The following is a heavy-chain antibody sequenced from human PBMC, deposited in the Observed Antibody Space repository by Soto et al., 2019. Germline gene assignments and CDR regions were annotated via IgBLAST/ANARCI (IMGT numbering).Heavy chain of an antibody. CDR3: AKGGRQWLVTSDFNY. CDR2: VSHDGRNT. J-gene: IGHJ4*02. D-gene: IGHD6-19*01. CDR1: GFTFSDYA. Sequence: VQLVESGGGVVQPGRSLRLSCAASGFTFSDYAMHWVRQAPGTGLEWVAVVSHDGRNTHYADSVKGRFTISRDSSENTVSLEMTSRRAEDTAVYYCAKGGRQWLVTSDFNYWGQGALVTVSS. V-gene: IGHV3-30*18.